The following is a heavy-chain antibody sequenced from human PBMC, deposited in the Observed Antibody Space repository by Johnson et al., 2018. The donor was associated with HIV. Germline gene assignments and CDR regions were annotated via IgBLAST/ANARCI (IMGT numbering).Heavy chain of an antibody. CDR3: SVYFGTAFDF. J-gene: IGHJ3*01. V-gene: IGHV3-15*01. Sequence: VQLVESGGGVVQPGRSLRLSCAASGFTFSSYWMSWVRQAPGKGLEWVGRIKTKTEGGTTDYAASVKCRFTISRDDSKNTLYLQMNSLKTEDPAVYYCSVYFGTAFDFWGQGTMVTVSS. D-gene: IGHD6-25*01. CDR1: GFTFSSYW. CDR2: IKTKTEGGTT.